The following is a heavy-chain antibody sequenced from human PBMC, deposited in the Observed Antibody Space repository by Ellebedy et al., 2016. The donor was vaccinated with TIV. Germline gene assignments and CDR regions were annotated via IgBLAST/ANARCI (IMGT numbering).Heavy chain of an antibody. V-gene: IGHV4-39*07. CDR3: AADRSISWYFY. D-gene: IGHD2-2*01. J-gene: IGHJ4*02. CDR1: GGSISSPSYY. Sequence: MPSETLSLTCSVSGGSISSPSYYWGWIRQPPGKGLEWIGSIYYSGSTYYYPSLKSRVTMSIATSKNQFSLKLTSVTAADTAVYYWAADRSISWYFYWGQGTLVTVSS. CDR2: IYYSGST.